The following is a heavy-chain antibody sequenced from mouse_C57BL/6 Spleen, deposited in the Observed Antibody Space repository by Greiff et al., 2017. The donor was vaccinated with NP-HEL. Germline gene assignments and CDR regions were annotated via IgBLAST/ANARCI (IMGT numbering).Heavy chain of an antibody. CDR1: GYTFTSYW. V-gene: IGHV1-64*01. CDR2: IHPNSGST. CDR3: ARYDGYYVNFAY. J-gene: IGHJ3*01. Sequence: QVQLQHSGAELVKPGASVKLSCKASGYTFTSYWMHWVKQRPGQGLEWIGMIHPNSGSTNYNEKFKSKATLTVDKSSSTAYMQLSSLTSEDSAVYYCARYDGYYVNFAYWGQGTLVTVSA. D-gene: IGHD2-3*01.